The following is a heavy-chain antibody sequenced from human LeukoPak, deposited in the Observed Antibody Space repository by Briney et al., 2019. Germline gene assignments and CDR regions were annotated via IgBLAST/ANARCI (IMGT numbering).Heavy chain of an antibody. CDR3: ARAPEYGWGSYLLY. CDR1: SGSISNYY. V-gene: IGHV4-4*07. Sequence: SETLSLTCTVSSGSISNYYWNWIRQPAGKGLEWIGRIYLSGSSNYNPSLKSRVTMSLDTSENQFSLRLTSVTAADTGVYYCARAPEYGWGSYLLYWGQGIQVTVSS. J-gene: IGHJ4*02. D-gene: IGHD3-10*01. CDR2: IYLSGSS.